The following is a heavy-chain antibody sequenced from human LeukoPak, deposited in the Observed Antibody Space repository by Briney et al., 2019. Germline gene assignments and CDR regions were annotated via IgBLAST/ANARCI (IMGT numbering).Heavy chain of an antibody. CDR1: GFTFSSYA. CDR2: ISGSGGST. J-gene: IGHJ4*02. CDR3: AKGSRPKSIVGAITYFDY. Sequence: GGSLRLSCAASGFTFSSYAMSWVRQAPGKGLEWVSAISGSGGSTYYADSVKGRFTISRDNSKNTLYLQMNSLRAEDTAVYYCAKGSRPKSIVGAITYFDYWGQGTLVTDSS. D-gene: IGHD1-26*01. V-gene: IGHV3-23*01.